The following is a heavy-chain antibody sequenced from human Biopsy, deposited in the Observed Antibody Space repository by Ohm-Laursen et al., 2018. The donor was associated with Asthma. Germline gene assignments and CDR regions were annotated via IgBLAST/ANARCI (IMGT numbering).Heavy chain of an antibody. CDR2: HDHEEGGT. V-gene: IGHV1-24*01. D-gene: IGHD4-17*01. CDR1: GYSLTDLS. CDR3: ASDFPKDYVRYNFQF. Sequence: GSSVKVSCKISGYSLTDLSMHWVRQAPGQGLEWMGGHDHEEGGTVNARRFQGRVTMTEDTSTDTAYMELSSLSSDDTVVYYCASDFPKDYVRYNFQFWGQGTLVTVSS. J-gene: IGHJ4*02.